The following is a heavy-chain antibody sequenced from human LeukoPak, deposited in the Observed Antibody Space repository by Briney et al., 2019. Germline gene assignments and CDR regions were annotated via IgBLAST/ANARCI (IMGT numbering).Heavy chain of an antibody. V-gene: IGHV4-61*02. CDR1: GGSISSVSHY. CDR3: ARDYDSSGYHLLCY. D-gene: IGHD3-22*01. Sequence: PSETLSLTCTVSGGSISSVSHYWSWIRQPGGKGLEWIGRIYTSGSTNYNPSLKSRVTISVDTSKNQFSLKLSSVTAADTAVYYCARDYDSSGYHLLCYWGQGTLVTVSS. CDR2: IYTSGST. J-gene: IGHJ4*02.